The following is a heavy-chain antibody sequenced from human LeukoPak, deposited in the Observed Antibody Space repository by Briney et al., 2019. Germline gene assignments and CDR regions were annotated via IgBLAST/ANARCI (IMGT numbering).Heavy chain of an antibody. Sequence: SETLSLTCAVYGGSFSGYYWSWIRQPPGKGLEWIGEINHSGSTNCNPSLKSRVTISVDTSKNQFSLKRSSVTAADTAVYYCAGGRRTVFGVVIRYYYMDVWGKGTTVTVSS. D-gene: IGHD3-3*01. V-gene: IGHV4-34*01. CDR1: GGSFSGYY. J-gene: IGHJ6*03. CDR2: INHSGST. CDR3: AGGRRTVFGVVIRYYYMDV.